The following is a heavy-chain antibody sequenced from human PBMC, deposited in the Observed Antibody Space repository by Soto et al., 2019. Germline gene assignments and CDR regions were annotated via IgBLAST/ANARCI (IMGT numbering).Heavy chain of an antibody. CDR1: GFTFNDHW. J-gene: IGHJ6*02. CDR3: ARGHYGMDV. V-gene: IGHV3-7*03. Sequence: EVHLVESGGGLVQPGGSLRLSCAASGFTFNDHWITWVRQAPGKGLEGVANIKADGSEKYYLDSVKGRFTISRDNAKNSVFLQMNSLRAEDTAVYYCARGHYGMDVWGQGTTFTVSS. CDR2: IKADGSEK.